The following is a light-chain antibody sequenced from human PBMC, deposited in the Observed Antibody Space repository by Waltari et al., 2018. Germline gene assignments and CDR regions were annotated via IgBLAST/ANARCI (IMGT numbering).Light chain of an antibody. Sequence: EIVMTQSPAALSVSPGERATLSCRASQSVGINLAWYQQKPGQAPRLLISTASTRATGIPARFSGSGSGTEFTLTINSLQSEDSAIYYCHQYNSYPWTFGQGTKVEIK. CDR3: HQYNSYPWT. J-gene: IGKJ1*01. V-gene: IGKV3-15*01. CDR2: TAS. CDR1: QSVGIN.